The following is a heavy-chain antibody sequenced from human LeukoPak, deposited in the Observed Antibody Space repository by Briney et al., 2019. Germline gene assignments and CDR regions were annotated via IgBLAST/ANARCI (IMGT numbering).Heavy chain of an antibody. CDR3: ARLGDYDFWSGYLPHGY. Sequence: SETLSLTCTVSGGSISSSSYYWGWIRQPPGKGLEWIGSIYYSGSTYYNPSLKSRVTISVDTSKNQFSLKLSSVTAADTAVYYCARLGDYDFWSGYLPHGYWGQGTLVTVSS. CDR1: GGSISSSSYY. V-gene: IGHV4-39*01. J-gene: IGHJ4*02. D-gene: IGHD3-3*01. CDR2: IYYSGST.